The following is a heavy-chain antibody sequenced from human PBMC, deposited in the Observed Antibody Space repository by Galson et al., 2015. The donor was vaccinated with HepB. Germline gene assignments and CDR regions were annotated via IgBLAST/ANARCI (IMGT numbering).Heavy chain of an antibody. V-gene: IGHV3-21*01. Sequence: SLRLSCAASGFPFSTYTMNWVRQAPGKGLEWVSSITSRSAYIFYADSVKGRFIISRDDAKNSLYLQMNSLRAEDTAVYYCARDRLSRTDNSSRTDWGQGTLVTVSS. CDR2: ITSRSAYI. D-gene: IGHD6-13*01. CDR3: ARDRLSRTDNSSRTD. J-gene: IGHJ4*02. CDR1: GFPFSTYT.